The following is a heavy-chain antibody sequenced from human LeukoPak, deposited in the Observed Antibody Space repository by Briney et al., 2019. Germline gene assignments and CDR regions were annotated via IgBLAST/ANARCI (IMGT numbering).Heavy chain of an antibody. D-gene: IGHD4-11*01. CDR1: GLTVSSNY. Sequence: GGSLRLSCTASGLTVSSNYMSWVRQAPGKGLEWVSIIYSGGTTHYADSVGGRFTVSRDDSKNTVYLQMNNLRTEDTAVYYCARAPTITTIFDYWGQGTLVTVSS. V-gene: IGHV3-53*01. CDR2: IYSGGTT. J-gene: IGHJ4*02. CDR3: ARAPTITTIFDY.